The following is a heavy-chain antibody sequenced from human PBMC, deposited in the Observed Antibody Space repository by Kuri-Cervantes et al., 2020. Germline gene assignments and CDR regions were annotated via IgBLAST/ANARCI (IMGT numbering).Heavy chain of an antibody. J-gene: IGHJ6*02. CDR2: ISWNSGSI. V-gene: IGHV3-9*01. Sequence: LSLTCAATGFTFDDDAMHWVRQAPGKGREWVSGISWNSGSIGYADSVKGRFTISRDNAKNSLYLQMNSLRAEDTALYYCAKGVVVTRYGMDVWGQATTVTVSS. D-gene: IGHD3-22*01. CDR3: AKGVVVTRYGMDV. CDR1: GFTFDDDA.